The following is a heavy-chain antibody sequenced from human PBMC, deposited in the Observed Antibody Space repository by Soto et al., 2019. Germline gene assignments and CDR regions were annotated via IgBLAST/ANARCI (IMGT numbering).Heavy chain of an antibody. V-gene: IGHV1-18*01. Sequence: QVQLVQSGGEVKTPGASVKVSCTTFRYTFTSHGIAWVRQAPGQGLAGMGWISTFNGKTDYAQKFQGRVTITADTLTSTVHMEVRSLRSDDTAVYYCARLLTEGATFREDAFDLCGQGTKVTVSS. CDR2: ISTFNGKT. CDR1: RYTFTSHG. D-gene: IGHD1-26*01. J-gene: IGHJ3*01. CDR3: ARLLTEGATFREDAFDL.